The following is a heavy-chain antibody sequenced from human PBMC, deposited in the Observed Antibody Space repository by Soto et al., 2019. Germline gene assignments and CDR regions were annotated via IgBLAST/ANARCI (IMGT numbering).Heavy chain of an antibody. CDR2: VYHTGDT. CDR3: AREIVTAGGNNYFDP. J-gene: IGHJ5*02. D-gene: IGHD2-21*02. V-gene: IGHV4-4*02. CDR1: GGTVASSHW. Sequence: SETLSLTCGVSGGTVASSHWWSWVRQSPGGGLEWIGNVYHTGDTNFNPSLQSRVTISVDKSNNQFSLRLNSLTAADTAVYFCAREIVTAGGNNYFDPWGPGALVTVSS.